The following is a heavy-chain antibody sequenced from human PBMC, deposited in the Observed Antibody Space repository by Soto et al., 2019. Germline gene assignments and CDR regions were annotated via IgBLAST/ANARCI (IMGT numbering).Heavy chain of an antibody. CDR3: ARDYGHDCGGGNCYFYF. V-gene: IGHV1-69*01. CDR1: GGTFSRYA. CDR2: IIPLFGTA. D-gene: IGHD2-15*01. Sequence: QVQLVQSGAEVKKPGSSVKVSCKASGGTFSRYAINWVRQAPGHGLEWMGGIIPLFGTANYAQKFQGRDTITADESASTAHMELRSLRSEDTAVYYCARDYGHDCGGGNCYFYFWGQGTLVTVSS. J-gene: IGHJ4*02.